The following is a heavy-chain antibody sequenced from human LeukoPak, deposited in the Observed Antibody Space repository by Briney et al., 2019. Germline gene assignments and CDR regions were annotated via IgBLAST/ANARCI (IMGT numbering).Heavy chain of an antibody. Sequence: QSGGSLRLSCAASGFTFSSYEMNWVRQAPGRGLEWVSAISGSGGSTYYADSVKGRFTISRDNSKNTLYLQMNSLRAEDTAVYYCAKGDSSGWYWYYFDYWGQGTLVTVSS. V-gene: IGHV3-23*01. CDR3: AKGDSSGWYWYYFDY. D-gene: IGHD6-19*01. J-gene: IGHJ4*02. CDR1: GFTFSSYE. CDR2: ISGSGGST.